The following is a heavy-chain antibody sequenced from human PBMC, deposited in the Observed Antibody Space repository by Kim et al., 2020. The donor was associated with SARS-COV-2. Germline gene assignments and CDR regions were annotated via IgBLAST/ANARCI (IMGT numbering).Heavy chain of an antibody. D-gene: IGHD3-10*01. CDR3: ARGGSGSYFFDY. J-gene: IGHJ4*02. V-gene: IGHV4-4*02. Sequence: TPSLKSRVTISVDKSKNQFSLKLSSVTAADTAVYYCARGGSGSYFFDYWGQGTLVTVSS.